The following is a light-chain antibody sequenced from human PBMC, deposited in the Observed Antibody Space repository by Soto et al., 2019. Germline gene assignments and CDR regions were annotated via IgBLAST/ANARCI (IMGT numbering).Light chain of an antibody. J-gene: IGLJ3*02. CDR2: DNE. CDR3: ATWDTSLRSVV. V-gene: IGLV1-51*01. Sequence: QSVLTQPPSVSAAAGQKVTISCSGGSSNIGRNSVSWYQQLPGTPPKLLINDNERRPSGIPDRFSGTKSGTSATLGITGLQTGDGADYYCATWDTSLRSVVFGGGTQLTVL. CDR1: SSNIGRNS.